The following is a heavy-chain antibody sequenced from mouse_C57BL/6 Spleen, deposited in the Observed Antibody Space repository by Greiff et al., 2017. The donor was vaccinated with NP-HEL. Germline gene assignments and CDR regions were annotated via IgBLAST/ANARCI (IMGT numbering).Heavy chain of an antibody. CDR2: INSDGGNT. CDR1: EYEFPSHA. J-gene: IGHJ1*03. D-gene: IGHD2-5*01. V-gene: IGHV5-2*01. Sequence: EVNVVESGGGLVQPGESLKLSCESNEYEFPSHAMSWVRKTPEKRLELVAAINSDGGNTYYPDTMERRFIISRDNTKKTLYLQMSSLRSEDTALYYCARHSNYGYFDVWGTGTTVTVSS. CDR3: ARHSNYGYFDV.